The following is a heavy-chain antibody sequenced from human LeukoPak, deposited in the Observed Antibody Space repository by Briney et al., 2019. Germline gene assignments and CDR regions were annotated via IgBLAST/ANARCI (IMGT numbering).Heavy chain of an antibody. CDR1: GFTVSSNY. D-gene: IGHD5-12*01. V-gene: IGHV3-66*01. Sequence: GGSLRLSCAASGFTVSSNYMTWVRQAPGKGLEWVSVIYSGGSTYYADSVRGRFTISRDNSKNTLYLQMNSLRDEDTAVYYRNGGGYSGSDAFDMWGQGTMVTVSS. CDR2: IYSGGST. J-gene: IGHJ3*02. CDR3: NGGGYSGSDAFDM.